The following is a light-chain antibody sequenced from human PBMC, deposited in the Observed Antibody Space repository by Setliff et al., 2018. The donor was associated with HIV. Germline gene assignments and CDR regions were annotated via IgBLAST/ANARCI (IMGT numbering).Light chain of an antibody. V-gene: IGLV2-18*02. Sequence: QSALTQPPSVPGSPGQSVTISCTGTSGDVGAYNRVSWYQQAPGTAPKVIIYEVTNRPSGVPDRFSGSKSGNTASLTISGLQAEDEADYYCYSYTSSDTYVFGTGTKVTVL. CDR2: EVT. J-gene: IGLJ1*01. CDR3: YSYTSSDTYV. CDR1: SGDVGAYNR.